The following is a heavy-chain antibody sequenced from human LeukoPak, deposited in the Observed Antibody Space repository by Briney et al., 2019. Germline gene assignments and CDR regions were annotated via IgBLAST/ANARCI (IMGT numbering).Heavy chain of an antibody. CDR2: INHSGST. Sequence: PSENLSLTCAVYGGSFSGYYWSWIRQPPGKGLEWIGEINHSGSTNYNPSLKSRVTISVDTSKNQFSLKLSSVTAADTAVYYCARRVDYDFWSGYFPLGYYYMDVWGKGTTVTVSS. J-gene: IGHJ6*03. V-gene: IGHV4-34*01. CDR3: ARRVDYDFWSGYFPLGYYYMDV. CDR1: GGSFSGYY. D-gene: IGHD3-3*01.